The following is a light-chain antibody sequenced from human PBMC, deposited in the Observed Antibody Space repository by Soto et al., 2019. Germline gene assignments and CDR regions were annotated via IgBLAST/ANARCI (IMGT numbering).Light chain of an antibody. CDR2: EVS. V-gene: IGLV2-14*01. J-gene: IGLJ1*01. CDR3: CSRASSITYG. CDR1: ISDVGGYNY. Sequence: QSVLTQPSSVSGSPGQSITISCTGTISDVGGYNYVSWYQQHPGEAPKLMIYEVSNRPSGVSNRFSGSKSGNTASLTISGLQADDEADYYCCSRASSITYGFGSGTKVTVL.